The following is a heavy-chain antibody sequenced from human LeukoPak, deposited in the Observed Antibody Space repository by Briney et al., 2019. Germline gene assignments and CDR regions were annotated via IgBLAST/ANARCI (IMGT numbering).Heavy chain of an antibody. V-gene: IGHV1-2*02. D-gene: IGHD1-26*01. J-gene: IGHJ3*02. CDR1: GYTFTGYY. Sequence: ASVKVSCKASGYTFTGYYIHWVRQAPGQGLEWMGWINPHSGDTNYAQKFQGSATMARDTSISAAYMELSRLRSDDTAMYYCARYGREDGFDIWGQGTMVTVSS. CDR2: INPHSGDT. CDR3: ARYGREDGFDI.